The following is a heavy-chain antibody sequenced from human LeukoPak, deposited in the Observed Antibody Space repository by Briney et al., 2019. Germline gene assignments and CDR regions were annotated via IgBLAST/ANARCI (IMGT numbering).Heavy chain of an antibody. CDR1: GFTLSSYG. Sequence: PGTSLRLSCAASGFTLSSYGMHWVRQAPGKGLGWVAVIWYDGINKDYVDSVKGRFTISRDNSKNTLYLQMNSLRAEDTAVYYCARDTSDVWGQGTTVTVSS. CDR2: IWYDGINK. V-gene: IGHV3-33*01. CDR3: ARDTSDV. J-gene: IGHJ6*02. D-gene: IGHD3-16*01.